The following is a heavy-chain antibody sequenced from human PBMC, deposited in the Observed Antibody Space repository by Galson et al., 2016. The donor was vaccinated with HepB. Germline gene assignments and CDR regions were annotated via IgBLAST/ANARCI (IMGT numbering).Heavy chain of an antibody. V-gene: IGHV1-24*01. D-gene: IGHD4-17*01. J-gene: IGHJ4*02. CDR2: FDPEDGKI. Sequence: SVKVSCKVSGHSLTEISIQWVRQGPGKGLEWMGGFDPEDGKIIYAQKFQGRVTMTEDTSTDTAYMELSSLRSEDTAMYYCVTRTNTVTSLDYWGQGTLVSVSS. CDR3: VTRTNTVTSLDY. CDR1: GHSLTEIS.